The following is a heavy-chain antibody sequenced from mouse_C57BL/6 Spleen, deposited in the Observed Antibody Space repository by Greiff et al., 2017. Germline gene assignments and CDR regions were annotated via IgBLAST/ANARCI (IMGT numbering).Heavy chain of an antibody. Sequence: QVQLQQSGAELVRPGTSVKLSCKASGYTFTSYWMHWVKQRPGQGLEWIGVIDPSDSYTNYNQKFKGKATLTVDTSSSTAYMQLSSLTSEDSAVYYCARSDYYGSSRYAMDYWGQGTSVTVSS. V-gene: IGHV1-59*01. CDR1: GYTFTSYW. D-gene: IGHD1-1*01. CDR3: ARSDYYGSSRYAMDY. CDR2: IDPSDSYT. J-gene: IGHJ4*01.